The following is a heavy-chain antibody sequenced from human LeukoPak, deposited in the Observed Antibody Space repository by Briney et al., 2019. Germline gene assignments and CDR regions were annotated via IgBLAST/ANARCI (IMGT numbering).Heavy chain of an antibody. CDR1: GYTFTSYG. D-gene: IGHD1-26*01. CDR3: AREVGRGFDY. Sequence: GASVKVSCKASGYTFTSYGISWVRQAPGQGLEWMGWISAYNSNTHYAQKLQGRVTMTTDASTSTAYMEVRSLRSDDTAVYYCAREVGRGFDYWGQGTLVTVSS. CDR2: ISAYNSNT. J-gene: IGHJ4*02. V-gene: IGHV1-18*01.